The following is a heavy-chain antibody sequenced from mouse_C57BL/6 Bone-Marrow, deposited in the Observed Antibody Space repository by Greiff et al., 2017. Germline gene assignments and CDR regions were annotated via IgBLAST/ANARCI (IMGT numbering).Heavy chain of an antibody. CDR3: ARSSGLRVAY. CDR2: IYPGSGST. D-gene: IGHD2-4*01. V-gene: IGHV1-55*01. Sequence: QVHVKQPGAELVKPGASVKMSCKASGYTFTSYWITWVKQRPGQGLEWIGDIYPGSGSTNSNEKFKSKATLTVDTSSSTAYMQLSSLTSEDSAVYYCARSSGLRVAYWGQGTLVTVSA. CDR1: GYTFTSYW. J-gene: IGHJ3*01.